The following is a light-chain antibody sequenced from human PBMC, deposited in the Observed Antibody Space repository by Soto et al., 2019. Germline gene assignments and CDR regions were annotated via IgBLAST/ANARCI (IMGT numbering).Light chain of an antibody. J-gene: IGKJ1*01. CDR2: GAS. CDR1: QSVGTY. Sequence: EIVMTQSPATLSVSPGERATLSCKASQSVGTYLAWYQHKPGQAPRLLIYGASTRATGVPARFSGGGSGIEFTLTISSLQSEDLAIYHCQQYDNLPPWTFGQGTKVEI. V-gene: IGKV3-15*01. CDR3: QQYDNLPPWT.